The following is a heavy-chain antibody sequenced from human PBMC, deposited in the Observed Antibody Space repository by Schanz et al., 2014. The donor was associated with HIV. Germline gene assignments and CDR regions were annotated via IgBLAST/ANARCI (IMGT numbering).Heavy chain of an antibody. D-gene: IGHD1-26*01. V-gene: IGHV1-69*18. CDR3: ASGRFGTVIWWGDAFDI. CDR2: ITPLFGTP. Sequence: QVQLVQSGAEAKKPGSSVKVSCTASGGTFTYFSISWVRQAPGQGLEWMGSITPLFGTPNYAQKFRDRVKITADESTSTVYLALSSLTFEDTAVYYCASGRFGTVIWWGDAFDIWGQGTMVTVSS. J-gene: IGHJ3*02. CDR1: GGTFTYFS.